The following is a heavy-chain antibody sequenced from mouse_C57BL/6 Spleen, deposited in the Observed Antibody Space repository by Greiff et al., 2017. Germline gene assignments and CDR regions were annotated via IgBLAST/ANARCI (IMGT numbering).Heavy chain of an antibody. CDR3: ARGGSSPYYAMDY. V-gene: IGHV1-59*01. CDR1: GYTFTSYW. D-gene: IGHD1-1*01. CDR2: IDPSDSYT. J-gene: IGHJ4*01. Sequence: QVQLQQPGAELVRPGTSVKLSCKASGYTFTSYWMHWVKQRPGQGLEWIGVIDPSDSYTNYNQKFKGKATLTVDKSSSTAYMQLSSLTSEDSAVYYCARGGSSPYYAMDYWGQGTSVTVSS.